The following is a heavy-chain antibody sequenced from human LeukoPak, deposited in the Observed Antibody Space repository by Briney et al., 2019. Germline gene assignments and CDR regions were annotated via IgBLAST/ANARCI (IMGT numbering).Heavy chain of an antibody. CDR2: INPNSGGT. CDR3: AGLGGLSGPYYFDY. J-gene: IGHJ4*02. Sequence: GASVKVSCKASGYTFTSYYMHWVRQAPGQGLEWMGWINPNSGGTNYAQKLQGRVTMTRDTSISTAYMELSRLRSDDTAVYYCAGLGGLSGPYYFDYWGQGTLVTVSS. CDR1: GYTFTSYY. D-gene: IGHD2-15*01. V-gene: IGHV1-2*02.